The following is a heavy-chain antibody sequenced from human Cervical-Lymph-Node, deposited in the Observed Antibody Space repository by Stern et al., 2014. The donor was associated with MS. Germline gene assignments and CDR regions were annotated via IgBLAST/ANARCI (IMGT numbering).Heavy chain of an antibody. CDR3: AKVPGMRNYFES. CDR2: ISYDGVNK. V-gene: IGHV3-30*18. CDR1: GFTFSYYG. J-gene: IGHJ4*02. Sequence: VQLVESGGGVVQPGRSLRLSCAASGFTFSYYGLHWVRQAPGKGLEWVSFISYDGVNKYYADSVKGRFTISRDNSKKTLYLQMNSLRAEDTAVYYCAKVPGMRNYFESWGQGTLVTVSS.